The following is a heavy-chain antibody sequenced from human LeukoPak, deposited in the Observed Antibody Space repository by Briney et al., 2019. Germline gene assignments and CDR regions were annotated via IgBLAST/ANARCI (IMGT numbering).Heavy chain of an antibody. CDR2: IYYTGNT. J-gene: IGHJ4*02. CDR3: ARDNSGGLDY. D-gene: IGHD3-10*01. CDR1: VGFISSGGYY. V-gene: IGHV4-31*03. Sequence: SETLSLTCTVAVGFISSGGYYWSWIRQCPGKGLEWIGYIYYTGNTYYNPSLKSRVAISVDTSKNQFSLKLTSVTAADTAVYYCARDNSGGLDYWGQGTLVTVSS.